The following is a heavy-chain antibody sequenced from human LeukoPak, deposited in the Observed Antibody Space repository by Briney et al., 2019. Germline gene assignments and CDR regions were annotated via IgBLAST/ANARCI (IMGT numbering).Heavy chain of an antibody. CDR1: GFTFTSSA. CDR2: IVVGSGNT. V-gene: IGHV1-58*01. D-gene: IGHD4-17*01. J-gene: IGHJ4*02. Sequence: TSVKVSCKASGFTFTSSAVQWVRQARGQRLEWIGWIVVGSGNTNYAQKFQERVTITRDMSPSTAYMELSSLRSEDTAVYYCAADPYDYGDYVLGYWGQGTLVTVSS. CDR3: AADPYDYGDYVLGY.